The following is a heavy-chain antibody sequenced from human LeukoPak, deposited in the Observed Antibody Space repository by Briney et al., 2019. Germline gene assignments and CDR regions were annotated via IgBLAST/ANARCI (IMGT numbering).Heavy chain of an antibody. Sequence: ASVKVSCKASGYTFSGYHMNWVRQAPEEGLEWMGWINPNSGGTKYAQKFQGRVTMTRDTSISTAYMELSRLRSDDTAVYYCATAEGYYYDSRGFANWGQGTLVTVSS. J-gene: IGHJ4*02. CDR2: INPNSGGT. CDR1: GYTFSGYH. CDR3: ATAEGYYYDSRGFAN. V-gene: IGHV1-2*02. D-gene: IGHD3-22*01.